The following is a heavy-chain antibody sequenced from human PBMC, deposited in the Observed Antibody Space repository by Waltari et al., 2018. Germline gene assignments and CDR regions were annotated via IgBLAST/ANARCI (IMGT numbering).Heavy chain of an antibody. CDR3: AKLYYDILTGYYTGGGWYFDL. CDR1: GFTFSSYA. J-gene: IGHJ2*01. D-gene: IGHD3-9*01. CDR2: ISGRGGST. V-gene: IGHV3-23*01. Sequence: EVQLLESGGGLVQPGGSLRLSCAASGFTFSSYAMSWVRQAPGKGLEWVSAISGRGGSTYYPGSVKGRFTIARDNSKITLYLQMNSLRAEDTAVYYCAKLYYDILTGYYTGGGWYFDLWGRGTLVTVSS.